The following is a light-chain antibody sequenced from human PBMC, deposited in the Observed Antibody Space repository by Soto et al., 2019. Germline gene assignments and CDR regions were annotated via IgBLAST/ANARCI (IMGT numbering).Light chain of an antibody. J-gene: IGKJ2*01. CDR2: GAS. V-gene: IGKV3-15*01. CDR3: QQYNIWPPYT. Sequence: EIVMTQSPATLSVSPGERATLYCKASQRISSNLAWYQQKPGQPPRLLIYGASTRATGIPARFSGSGSETEFTLTISGLQSEDFVLYYCQQYNIWPPYTFGQGTKLEIK. CDR1: QRISSN.